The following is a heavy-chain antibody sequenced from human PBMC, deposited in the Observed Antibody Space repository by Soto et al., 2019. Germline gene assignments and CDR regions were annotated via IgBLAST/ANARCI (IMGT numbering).Heavy chain of an antibody. Sequence: QVQLVQSGAEVKKPGSSVKVSCKASGGTFSSYGISWVRQAPGQGLEWMGGIIPIFGTANYAQKFQGRVTITADESTSTADMELSSLRSEDTAVYYCARSEGLPYYYGMDVWGQGTTVTVSS. V-gene: IGHV1-69*12. J-gene: IGHJ6*02. CDR1: GGTFSSYG. CDR2: IIPIFGTA. CDR3: ARSEGLPYYYGMDV.